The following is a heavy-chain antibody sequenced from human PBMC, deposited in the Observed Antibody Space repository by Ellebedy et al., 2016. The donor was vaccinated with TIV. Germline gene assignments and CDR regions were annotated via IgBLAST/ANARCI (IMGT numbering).Heavy chain of an antibody. CDR2: ISGSGGNT. CDR3: AKEVLVGVTPGVDY. D-gene: IGHD1-26*01. CDR1: GFTFSSNA. J-gene: IGHJ4*02. Sequence: PGGSLRLSCAASGFTFSSNAMSWVRQAPGKGLEWVSAISGSGGNTYYENSVKGRFTISRDNSKNTLYLEMNSLKAEDTAVYYYAKEVLVGVTPGVDYWGQGTLVTVSS. V-gene: IGHV3-23*01.